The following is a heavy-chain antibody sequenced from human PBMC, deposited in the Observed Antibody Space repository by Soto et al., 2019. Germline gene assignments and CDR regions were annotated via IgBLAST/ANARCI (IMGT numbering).Heavy chain of an antibody. CDR2: IRGSGGSP. CDR1: GFTFSSKA. Sequence: EVQLLESGGGLAQPGGSLGLSGAASGFTFSSKAMGWVGQAPGRGLEWVSAIRGSGGSPYYAASVKGRFTISRDNSKNTLYLQMNSLRAEDTAVYYCAKPYSYGYVGYWGQGTLVTVSS. V-gene: IGHV3-23*01. D-gene: IGHD5-18*01. CDR3: AKPYSYGYVGY. J-gene: IGHJ4*02.